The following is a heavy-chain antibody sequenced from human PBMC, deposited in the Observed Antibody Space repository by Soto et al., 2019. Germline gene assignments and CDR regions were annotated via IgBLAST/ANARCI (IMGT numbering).Heavy chain of an antibody. CDR3: AREGRSGPQLVRETNWFDP. J-gene: IGHJ5*02. CDR1: GGTFSSYA. D-gene: IGHD6-13*01. CDR2: IIPIFGTA. Sequence: QVQLVQSGAEVKKPGSSVKVSCKASGGTFSSYAISWVRQAPGQGLEWMGGIIPIFGTANYAQKFQGRVTITADESTSTAYMELSSLRSEDTAVYYCAREGRSGPQLVRETNWFDPWGQGTLVTVSS. V-gene: IGHV1-69*01.